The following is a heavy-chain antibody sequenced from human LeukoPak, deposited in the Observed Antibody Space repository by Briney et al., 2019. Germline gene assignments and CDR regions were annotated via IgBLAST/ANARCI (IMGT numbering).Heavy chain of an antibody. J-gene: IGHJ3*02. CDR1: GYTFTAYY. CDR3: ARSDQQLAYNAFDI. D-gene: IGHD6-13*01. Sequence: ASVKVSCKASGYTFTAYYLHWVRQAPGQGLEWMGWINCNSGGTKYAQIFQGRVTMTRDTSISTVYMELSRLRSDDTAIYYCARSDQQLAYNAFDIWGQGTMVTVSS. V-gene: IGHV1-2*02. CDR2: INCNSGGT.